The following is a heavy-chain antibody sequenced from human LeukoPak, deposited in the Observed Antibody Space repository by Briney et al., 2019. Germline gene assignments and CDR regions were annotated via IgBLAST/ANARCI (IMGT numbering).Heavy chain of an antibody. Sequence: SETLSLTCTVSGGSTSSYYWSWIRQPPGKGLEWIGYIYYSGSTNYNPSLKSRVTISVDTSKNQFSLKLSSVTAADTAVYYCARGDSGSYSDSGIYFDYWGQGTLVTVSS. V-gene: IGHV4-59*01. J-gene: IGHJ4*02. CDR3: ARGDSGSYSDSGIYFDY. D-gene: IGHD1-26*01. CDR2: IYYSGST. CDR1: GGSTSSYY.